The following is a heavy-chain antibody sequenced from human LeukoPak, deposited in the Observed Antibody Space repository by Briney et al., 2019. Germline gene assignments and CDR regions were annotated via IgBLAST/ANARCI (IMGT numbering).Heavy chain of an antibody. CDR3: ARRYMGDYAFWYFDL. CDR2: IYYSGST. J-gene: IGHJ2*01. D-gene: IGHD4-17*01. Sequence: SETLSLTCTVSGGSISSSSYYWGWIRQPPGKGLEWIGSIYYSGSTYYNPSLKSRVTISVDTSKNQFSLKLSSVIAADTAVYYCARRYMGDYAFWYFDLWGRGTLVTVSS. V-gene: IGHV4-39*01. CDR1: GGSISSSSYY.